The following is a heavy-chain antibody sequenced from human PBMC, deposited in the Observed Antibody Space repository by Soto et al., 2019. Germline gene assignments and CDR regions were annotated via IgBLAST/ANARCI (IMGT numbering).Heavy chain of an antibody. CDR1: GFSLTTDGVG. V-gene: IGHV2-5*02. J-gene: IGHJ4*02. CDR2: IYWDDDE. Sequence: QITLKESGPTLANPTQPLTLTCNFSGFSLTTDGVGVGWVRQPPGGALEWLSLIYWDDDERYSPSLKTRLTITKDPSKNQVDLIMTNMDPVDTATYYCAHSRNLITEDAQVGDFDYWGQGTLGTVSS. CDR3: AHSRNLITEDAQVGDFDY. D-gene: IGHD3-10*01.